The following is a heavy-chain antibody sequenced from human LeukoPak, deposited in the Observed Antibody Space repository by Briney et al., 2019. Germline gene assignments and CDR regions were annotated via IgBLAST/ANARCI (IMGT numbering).Heavy chain of an antibody. Sequence: ASVKVSCKASGGTFSSYAISWVRQAPGQGPEWMGGIIPIFGTANYAQKFQGRVTITADESTSTAYMELSSLRSEDTAVYYCARVAHDYGDYGVGGYYYYMDVWGKGTTVTISS. CDR2: IIPIFGTA. CDR3: ARVAHDYGDYGVGGYYYYMDV. V-gene: IGHV1-69*13. J-gene: IGHJ6*03. CDR1: GGTFSSYA. D-gene: IGHD4-17*01.